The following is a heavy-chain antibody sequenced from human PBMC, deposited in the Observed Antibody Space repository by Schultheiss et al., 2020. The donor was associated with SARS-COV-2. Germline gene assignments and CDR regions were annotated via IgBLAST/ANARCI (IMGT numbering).Heavy chain of an antibody. J-gene: IGHJ3*02. D-gene: IGHD2-15*01. CDR2: MNPNSGGT. Sequence: ASVKVSCKASGYAFTSYYMHWVRQAPGQGLEWMGWMNPNSGGTNYAQKFQGRVTITRDTSASTAYMELSSLRSEDTAVYYCARDQGSEAAFDIWGQGTMVTVSS. V-gene: IGHV1-2*02. CDR3: ARDQGSEAAFDI. CDR1: GYAFTSYY.